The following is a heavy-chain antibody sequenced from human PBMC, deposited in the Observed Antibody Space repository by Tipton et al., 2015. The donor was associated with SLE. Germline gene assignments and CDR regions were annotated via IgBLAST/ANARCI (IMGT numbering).Heavy chain of an antibody. CDR3: ARGGGIRFLEWDYYYMDV. D-gene: IGHD3-3*01. V-gene: IGHV4-59*01. CDR1: GGSISSYY. CDR2: IYYSGST. J-gene: IGHJ6*03. Sequence: TLSLTCTVSGGSISSYYWSWIRQPPGKGLEWFGYIYYSGSTNYNPSLKSRVTISVDTSKNQFSLKLSSVTAADTAVYYCARGGGIRFLEWDYYYMDVWGKGTTVTVSS.